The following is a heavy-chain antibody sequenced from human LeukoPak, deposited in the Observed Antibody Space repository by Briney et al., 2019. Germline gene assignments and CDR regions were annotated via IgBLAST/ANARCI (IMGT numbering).Heavy chain of an antibody. CDR1: GFTFSSYW. V-gene: IGHV3-74*01. CDR3: AREKALDY. CDR2: INGDGSTI. Sequence: GGSLRLSCAVSGFTFSSYWMHWVRQTPGKGLVWVSIINGDGSTIGYADSVKGRFTISRDNAKNTLYLQMNSLRAEDTAVYYCAREKALDYWGQGVLVTISS. J-gene: IGHJ4*02.